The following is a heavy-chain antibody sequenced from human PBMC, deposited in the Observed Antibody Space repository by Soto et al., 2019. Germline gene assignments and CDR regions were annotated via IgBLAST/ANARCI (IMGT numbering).Heavy chain of an antibody. CDR1: GGSFSGYY. V-gene: IGHV4-34*01. Sequence: SETLSLTCAVYGGSFSGYYWSWIRQPPGKGLEWIGEINHSGSTNYNPSIKSRVTISVDTSKNQFSLKLSSVTAADTAVYYCARTGLWFGELGDWFDPWGQGTLVTVSS. J-gene: IGHJ5*02. D-gene: IGHD3-10*01. CDR3: ARTGLWFGELGDWFDP. CDR2: INHSGST.